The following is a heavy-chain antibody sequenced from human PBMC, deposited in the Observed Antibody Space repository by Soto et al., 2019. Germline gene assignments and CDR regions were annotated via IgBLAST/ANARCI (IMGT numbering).Heavy chain of an antibody. CDR2: INAGNGNT. CDR3: ASSDYYDSSGYYPGSFDY. J-gene: IGHJ4*02. CDR1: GYTFTSYA. D-gene: IGHD3-22*01. V-gene: IGHV1-3*01. Sequence: ASVKVSCKASGYTFTSYAMHWVRQAPGQRLEWMGWINAGNGNTKYSQKFQGRVTITRDTSASTVYLELSSLSSEVTAVYYCASSDYYDSSGYYPGSFDYWGQGTLVTVSS.